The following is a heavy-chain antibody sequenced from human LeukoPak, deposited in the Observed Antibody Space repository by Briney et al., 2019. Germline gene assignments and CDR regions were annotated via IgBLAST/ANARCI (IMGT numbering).Heavy chain of an antibody. CDR3: ARWRDDYFDY. CDR2: VSDSGTT. CDR1: GGSISSYY. Sequence: SETLSLTCTVSGGSISSYYWSWVRQPPGKALEWIGYVSDSGTTNNNPSLKSRVTISLDTSRDHFSLKLSSVTAADTAVYYCARWRDDYFDYWGQGTLVTVSS. V-gene: IGHV4-59*08. J-gene: IGHJ4*02.